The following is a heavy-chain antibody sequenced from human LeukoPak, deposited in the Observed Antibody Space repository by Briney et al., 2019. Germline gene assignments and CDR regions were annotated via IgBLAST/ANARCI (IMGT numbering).Heavy chain of an antibody. Sequence: GGSLRPSCAASGFTFSIYAMTWVRQAPGKGLEWVSAISGNSRDTHYIDSVKGRFTISRDNSKNTLYLQMNSLRDDDTAVYYCARYCSGGSCFLNYYGMDVWGQGTTVTVSS. D-gene: IGHD2-15*01. CDR1: GFTFSIYA. J-gene: IGHJ6*02. CDR2: ISGNSRDT. V-gene: IGHV3-23*01. CDR3: ARYCSGGSCFLNYYGMDV.